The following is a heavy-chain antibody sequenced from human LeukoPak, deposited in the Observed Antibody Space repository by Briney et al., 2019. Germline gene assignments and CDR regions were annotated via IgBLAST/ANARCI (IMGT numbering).Heavy chain of an antibody. CDR2: IYYSGST. V-gene: IGHV4-59*01. Sequence: SETLSLTCTVSGGSISSYYWSWIRQPPGKGLEWIGYIYYSGSTKYNPSLKSRVTISVDTSKNQFSLKLSSVTAADTAVYYCARAHVGVGIAAPYYYYYYMDVWGKGTTVAVSS. J-gene: IGHJ6*03. CDR3: ARAHVGVGIAAPYYYYYYMDV. D-gene: IGHD6-13*01. CDR1: GGSISSYY.